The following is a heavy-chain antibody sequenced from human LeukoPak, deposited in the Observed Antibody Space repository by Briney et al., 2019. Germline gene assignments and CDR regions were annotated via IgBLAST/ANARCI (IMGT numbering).Heavy chain of an antibody. V-gene: IGHV1-2*02. CDR2: INPNSGGT. J-gene: IGHJ5*02. D-gene: IGHD5-18*01. CDR1: GYTFTGYY. Sequence: ASVKVSCKASGYTFTGYYMHWVRQAPGHGLEWMGWINPNSGGTNYAQKFQGRVTMTRDTSISTAYMELSRLRSEDTAVYYCARDFKKGGYSYGYSFTNWFDPWGQGTLVTVSS. CDR3: ARDFKKGGYSYGYSFTNWFDP.